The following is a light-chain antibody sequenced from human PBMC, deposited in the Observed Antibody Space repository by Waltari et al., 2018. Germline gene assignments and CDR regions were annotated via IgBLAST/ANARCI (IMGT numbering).Light chain of an antibody. V-gene: IGKV3-15*01. CDR1: QSVRSN. CDR3: QQYNNWPPVFT. J-gene: IGKJ3*01. CDR2: GAS. Sequence: EIVMTQSPATLSVSPGERATLSCRASQSVRSNLAWYQQKPGQAPRLLIYGASNRATGVPARFSGSGSGTDFTLTISSLQSEDFAIYYFQQYNNWPPVFTFGPGTRVDIK.